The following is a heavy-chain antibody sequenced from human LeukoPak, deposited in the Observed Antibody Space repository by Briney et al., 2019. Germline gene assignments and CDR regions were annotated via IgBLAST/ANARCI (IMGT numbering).Heavy chain of an antibody. CDR3: ARDCSGGSCYGAFDI. D-gene: IGHD2-15*01. Sequence: SETLSLTCTVSGASTRSGDYYWSWIRQPPGKGLEWIGYIYDSGSTYYNPSLKSRITISVDTSENRFSLKLSSVTATDTAVYYCARDCSGGSCYGAFDIWGQGTMVTVSS. V-gene: IGHV4-30-4*01. CDR1: GASTRSGDYY. J-gene: IGHJ3*02. CDR2: IYDSGST.